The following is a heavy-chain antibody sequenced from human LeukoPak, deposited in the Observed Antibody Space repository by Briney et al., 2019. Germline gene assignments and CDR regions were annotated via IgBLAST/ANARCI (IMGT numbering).Heavy chain of an antibody. CDR2: IYYSGSN. V-gene: IGHV4-31*03. CDR1: GGSISSGGYY. D-gene: IGHD2-2*01. J-gene: IGHJ6*02. CDR3: ARNLPGYCSSTSCYHAGMDV. Sequence: SQTLSLTCTVSGGSISSGGYYWSWIRQPPGKGLEWIGYIYYSGSNYYNPSLKSRVTISVDTSKNQFSLKLSSVTAADTAVYYCARNLPGYCSSTSCYHAGMDVWGQGTTVTVSS.